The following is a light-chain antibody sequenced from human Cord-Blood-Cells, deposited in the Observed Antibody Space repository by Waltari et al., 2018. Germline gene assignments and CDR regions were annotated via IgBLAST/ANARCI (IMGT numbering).Light chain of an antibody. CDR1: QSVSSY. Sequence: EIVMTQSPAPLSLSPGERATLSCRAGQSVSSYVAWYQQKPGQAPRLLIYEAPNRATGIPARFSGSGSGTDFTLTISSLEPEDFAVYYCQQRSNWPPITFGQGTRLEIK. J-gene: IGKJ5*01. CDR3: QQRSNWPPIT. CDR2: EAP. V-gene: IGKV3-11*01.